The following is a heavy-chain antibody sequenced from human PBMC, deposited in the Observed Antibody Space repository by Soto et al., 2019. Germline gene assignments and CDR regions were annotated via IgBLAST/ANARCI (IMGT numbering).Heavy chain of an antibody. CDR3: ARGGVTGIVAIFGSPLDI. J-gene: IGHJ3*02. Sequence: QVQLVESGGGWVQPGRSLRLSCEATGFSFTTYGMHWVRQAPGKGLEWVAVIGYDGNNKYYADSVEGRFTISRDNSKNTVYLQMKSLRGDATAVYYCARGGVTGIVAIFGSPLDICGQGTVVTVSS. CDR1: GFSFTTYG. CDR2: IGYDGNNK. V-gene: IGHV3-33*01. D-gene: IGHD1-1*01.